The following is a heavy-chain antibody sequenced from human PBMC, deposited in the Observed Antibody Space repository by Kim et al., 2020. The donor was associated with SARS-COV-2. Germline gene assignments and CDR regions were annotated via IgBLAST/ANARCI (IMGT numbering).Heavy chain of an antibody. V-gene: IGHV3-7*01. D-gene: IGHD6-6*01. CDR1: GFIFSSYW. Sequence: GGSLRLSCAASGFIFSSYWMSWVRQAPGKGLEWVANIKQDGSEKYYVDSVKGRFTISRDNAKNSLYLQMNSLRAEDTAVYYCARVGYSSSPPWGHYYYGMDVWGQGTTVTVSS. CDR3: ARVGYSSSPPWGHYYYGMDV. J-gene: IGHJ6*02. CDR2: IKQDGSEK.